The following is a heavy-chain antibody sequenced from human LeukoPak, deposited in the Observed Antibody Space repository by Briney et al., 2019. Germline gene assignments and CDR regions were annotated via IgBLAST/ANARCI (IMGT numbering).Heavy chain of an antibody. V-gene: IGHV1-46*01. D-gene: IGHD3-10*01. CDR2: INPSGGST. Sequence: ASVKVSCKASGYTFTGYYMHWVRQAPGQGLEWMGIINPSGGSTSYAQKFQGRVTITTDESTSTAYMELSSLRSEDTAVYYCAETRSGEANDAFDIWGQGTMVTVSS. J-gene: IGHJ3*02. CDR3: AETRSGEANDAFDI. CDR1: GYTFTGYY.